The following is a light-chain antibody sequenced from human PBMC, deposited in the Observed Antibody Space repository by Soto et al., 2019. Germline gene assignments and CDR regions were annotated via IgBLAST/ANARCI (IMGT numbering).Light chain of an antibody. V-gene: IGLV1-44*01. J-gene: IGLJ2*01. CDR3: AAWDDSLNVVV. CDR2: SIN. CDR1: GSNIGSDT. Sequence: QSVLTPPPSASGTPGQRVTISCSGSGSNIGSDTVNWYQQLPGTAPKLLLDSINQRHSGVPDRFSGSKSGTSDYLAISGLQSDDEADYYCAAWDDSLNVVVFGGGTKLTVL.